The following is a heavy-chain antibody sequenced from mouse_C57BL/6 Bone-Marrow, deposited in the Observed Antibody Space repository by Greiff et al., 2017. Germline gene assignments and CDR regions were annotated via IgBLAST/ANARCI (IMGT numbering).Heavy chain of an antibody. V-gene: IGHV1-42*01. J-gene: IGHJ2*01. CDR1: GYSFTGYY. CDR3: ARPLEWVVARDFDY. CDR2: INPSTGGT. Sequence: EVQLQQSGPELVKPGASVKISCKASGYSFTGYYMNWVKQSPEKSLEWIGEINPSTGGTTYNQKFKAKATLTVDKSSSTAYMQLKSLTSEDSAVYYCARPLEWVVARDFDYWGQGTTLTVSS. D-gene: IGHD1-1*01.